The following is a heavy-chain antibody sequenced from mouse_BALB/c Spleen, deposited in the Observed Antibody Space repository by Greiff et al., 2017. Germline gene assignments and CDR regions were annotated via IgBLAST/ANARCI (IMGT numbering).Heavy chain of an antibody. J-gene: IGHJ3*01. V-gene: IGHV5-12-2*01. CDR3: ARHSGRAACFAY. D-gene: IGHD4-1*01. Sequence: EVKLVESGGGLVQPGGSLKLSCAASGFTFSSYTMSWVRQTPENRLEWVAYISNGGGSTYYPDTVKGRFTISRDNAKNTLYLQMSSLKSEDTAMYYCARHSGRAACFAYWGQGTLVTVPA. CDR2: ISNGGGST. CDR1: GFTFSSYT.